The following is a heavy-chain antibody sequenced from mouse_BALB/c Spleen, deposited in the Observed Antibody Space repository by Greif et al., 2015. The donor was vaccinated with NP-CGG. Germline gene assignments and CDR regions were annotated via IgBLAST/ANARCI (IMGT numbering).Heavy chain of an antibody. J-gene: IGHJ4*01. D-gene: IGHD2-3*01. CDR2: INPSNGRT. Sequence: QVQLQQSGAELEKPGASVKLSCKASGYTFTSYWMHWVKQRPGQGLEWIGEINPSNGRTNYNEKFKSKATLTVDKSSSTAYMQLSSLTSEDSAVYYCAIYDGYYYYAMDYWGQGTSVTVSS. CDR1: GYTFTSYW. V-gene: IGHV1S81*02. CDR3: AIYDGYYYYAMDY.